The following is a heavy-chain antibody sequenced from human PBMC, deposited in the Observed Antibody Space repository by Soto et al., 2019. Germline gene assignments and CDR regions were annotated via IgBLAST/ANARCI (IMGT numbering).Heavy chain of an antibody. Sequence: GGSLRLSCAASGFTFSSYWMHWVRQAPGKGLVWVSRINSDGSSTSYADSVKGRFTISRDNAKNALYLQMNSLRAEDTAVYYCARDRITAVAGRYYYYYGMDVWGQGTTVTVSS. J-gene: IGHJ6*02. CDR2: INSDGSST. V-gene: IGHV3-74*01. CDR1: GFTFSSYW. D-gene: IGHD6-19*01. CDR3: ARDRITAVAGRYYYYYGMDV.